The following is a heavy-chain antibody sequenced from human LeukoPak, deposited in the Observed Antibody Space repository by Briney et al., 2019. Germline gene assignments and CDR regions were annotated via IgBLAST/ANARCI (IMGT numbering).Heavy chain of an antibody. CDR1: GFTFSVYG. Sequence: GGSLRLSGAASGFTFSVYGIHWVRQAPGKGLDWVAVISNDGSNKYYADSVKGRFTISRDNSKNTLYLQVNSLRPEDTAVYYCARDRGGYSAFDMWGQGTMVTVSS. CDR3: ARDRGGYSAFDM. D-gene: IGHD3-22*01. CDR2: ISNDGSNK. V-gene: IGHV3-30-3*01. J-gene: IGHJ3*02.